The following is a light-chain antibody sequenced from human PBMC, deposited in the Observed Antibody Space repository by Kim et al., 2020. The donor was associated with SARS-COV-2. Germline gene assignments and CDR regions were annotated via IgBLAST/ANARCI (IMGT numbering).Light chain of an antibody. V-gene: IGKV1-39*01. Sequence: ASVGDRVTITCRASQSISSYLNWYQQKPGKAPKLLIYAASSLQSGVPSRFSGSGSGTDFTLTISSLQPEDFATYYCQQSYSTLGYTFGQGTKLEIK. CDR2: AAS. J-gene: IGKJ2*01. CDR1: QSISSY. CDR3: QQSYSTLGYT.